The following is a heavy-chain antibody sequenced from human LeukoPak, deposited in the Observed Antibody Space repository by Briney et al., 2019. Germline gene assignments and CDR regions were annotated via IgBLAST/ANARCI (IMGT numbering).Heavy chain of an antibody. D-gene: IGHD1-26*01. J-gene: IGHJ5*02. V-gene: IGHV3-73*01. Sequence: PGGSLRLSCVASGFTFSDSAIHWVRQSSGKGLEWIGHMDKETNLYATALAVSVKGRFTVSRDDSKNTAYLHMNSLKTEDTALYYCTRDSGTYNWFDPWGQGTLVTVSS. CDR2: MDKETNLYAT. CDR1: GFTFSDSA. CDR3: TRDSGTYNWFDP.